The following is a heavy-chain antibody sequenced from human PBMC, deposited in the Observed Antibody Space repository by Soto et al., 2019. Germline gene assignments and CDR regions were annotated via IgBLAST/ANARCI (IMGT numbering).Heavy chain of an antibody. J-gene: IGHJ6*02. Sequence: GGSLRLSCAASGFTVTSKYLTWVRQAPGKGLEWVSVIYSGGGTYYPDSVKGRFTSSRDKSQNTLYLQMDSLRVEDTAVYYCARDSGMIRGSYGVDVWGQGTTVTVSS. D-gene: IGHD3-10*01. CDR1: GFTVTSKY. V-gene: IGHV3-53*01. CDR3: ARDSGMIRGSYGVDV. CDR2: IYSGGGT.